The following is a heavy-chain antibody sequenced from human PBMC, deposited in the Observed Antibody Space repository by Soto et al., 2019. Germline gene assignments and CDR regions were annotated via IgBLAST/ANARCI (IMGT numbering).Heavy chain of an antibody. D-gene: IGHD6-6*01. V-gene: IGHV4-39*01. CDR3: ARQTSIAARHGYYYYYYMDV. CDR2: IYYSGST. Sequence: QLQLQESGPGLVKPSETLSLTCTVSGGSISSSSYYWGWIRQPPGKGLEWIGSIYYSGSTYYNPSLKSRVTLSVDTSKNQFSLKLSSVTAADTAVYYCARQTSIAARHGYYYYYYMDVWGKGTTVTVSS. J-gene: IGHJ6*03. CDR1: GGSISSSSYY.